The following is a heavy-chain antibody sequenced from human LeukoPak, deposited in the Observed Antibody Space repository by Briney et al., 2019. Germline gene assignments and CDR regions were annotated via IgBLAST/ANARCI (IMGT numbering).Heavy chain of an antibody. D-gene: IGHD1-26*01. CDR1: EFPFSSYA. CDR2: IKQDGSEK. CDR3: ARGGPYSGSYENFDY. J-gene: IGHJ4*02. V-gene: IGHV3-7*01. Sequence: GGSLRLSCAASEFPFSSYAMSWVRQAPGKGLEWVANIKQDGSEKYYVDSVKGRFTISRDNAKNSLYLQMNSLRAEDTAVYYCARGGPYSGSYENFDYWGQGTLVTVSS.